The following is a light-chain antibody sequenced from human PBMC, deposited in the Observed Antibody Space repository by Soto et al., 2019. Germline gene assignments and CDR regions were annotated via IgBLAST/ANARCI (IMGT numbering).Light chain of an antibody. J-gene: IGKJ5*01. V-gene: IGKV1-5*01. CDR3: QQHETLIT. CDR2: DAS. CDR1: QSISSW. Sequence: DIQMTQSPSTLSASVGDRVTITCRASQSISSWLAWYQQKPGKAPKLLIYDASSLESGVPSRFSGSGSGTEFTLTISRLEPEDFAVYYCQQHETLITFGQGTRLEIK.